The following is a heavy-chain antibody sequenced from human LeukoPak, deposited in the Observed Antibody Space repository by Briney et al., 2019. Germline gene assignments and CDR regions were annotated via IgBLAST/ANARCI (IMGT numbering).Heavy chain of an antibody. V-gene: IGHV3-9*03. J-gene: IGHJ4*02. CDR3: AKGEITMVRGVITN. CDR1: GFTFDDYA. D-gene: IGHD3-10*01. Sequence: GRSLRLSCAASGFTFDDYAMHWVRQAPGKGLEWVSGISCNSGSIGYAHSVKGRFTISRDNAKNSLYLQMNGLRAEDMALYYCAKGEITMVRGVITNWGQGTLVTVSS. CDR2: ISCNSGSI.